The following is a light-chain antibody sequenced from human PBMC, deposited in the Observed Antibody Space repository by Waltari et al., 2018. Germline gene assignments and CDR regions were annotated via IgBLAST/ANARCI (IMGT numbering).Light chain of an antibody. CDR1: SSDAGGYDL. V-gene: IGLV2-8*01. J-gene: IGLJ2*01. CDR2: EVN. CDR3: TSYAGSNNLP. Sequence: QSALTQPPSASGSLGQSVAISCTGPSSDAGGYDLVSWYPQHPGKAPKLIIYEVNKRPSGVPDRFSGSKSGNTASLTVSGLQAEDEADYYCTSYAGSNNLPFGGGTKLTVL.